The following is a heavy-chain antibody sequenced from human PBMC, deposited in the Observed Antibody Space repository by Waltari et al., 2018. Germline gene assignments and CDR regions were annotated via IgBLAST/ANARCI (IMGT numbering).Heavy chain of an antibody. J-gene: IGHJ4*02. D-gene: IGHD1-26*01. CDR2: ISSSGSTI. CDR1: GFTFSSYE. V-gene: IGHV3-48*03. Sequence: EVQLVESGGGLVQPGGSLRLSCAASGFTFSSYEMNWVRQAPGKGLELVSYISSSGSTIYYADSVKGRFTISRDNAKNSLYLQMNSLRAEDTAVYYCARDLGAPGVDYWGQGTLVTVSS. CDR3: ARDLGAPGVDY.